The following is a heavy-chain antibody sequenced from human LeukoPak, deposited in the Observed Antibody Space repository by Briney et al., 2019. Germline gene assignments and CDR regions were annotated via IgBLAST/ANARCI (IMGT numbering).Heavy chain of an antibody. Sequence: SETLSLTCTVSGGSISSYYWSCIRQPPGKGLEWIGYIYYSGRTNYNPSLKSRVTISVDTSKNQFSLKLSSVTAADTAVYYCARSGGQMAVAGTNYFDYWGQGTLVTVSS. CDR2: IYYSGRT. CDR1: GGSISSYY. CDR3: ARSGGQMAVAGTNYFDY. J-gene: IGHJ4*02. V-gene: IGHV4-59*01. D-gene: IGHD6-19*01.